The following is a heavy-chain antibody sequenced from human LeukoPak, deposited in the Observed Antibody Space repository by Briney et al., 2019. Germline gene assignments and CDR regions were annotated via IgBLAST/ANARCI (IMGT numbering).Heavy chain of an antibody. V-gene: IGHV3-30*02. J-gene: IGHJ4*02. D-gene: IGHD2-15*01. Sequence: PGGSLRLSCAASGFTFSSYGMHWVRQAPGKGLEWVAFIRYDGSNKYYADSVKGRFTISRDNSKNTLYLQMNSLRAEDTAVYYCAKDPRYFIVVVVAATSSYFDYWDQGTLVTVSS. CDR1: GFTFSSYG. CDR3: AKDPRYFIVVVVAATSSYFDY. CDR2: IRYDGSNK.